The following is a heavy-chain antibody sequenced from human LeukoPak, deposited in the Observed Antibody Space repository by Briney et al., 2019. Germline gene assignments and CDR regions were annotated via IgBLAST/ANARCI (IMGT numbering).Heavy chain of an antibody. CDR3: ARPYSGYDYFDY. D-gene: IGHD5-12*01. CDR1: GFTFSSYA. CDR2: ISGSGGST. V-gene: IGHV3-23*01. Sequence: PGGSLRLPCAASGFTFSSYAMSWVRQAPGKGLEWVSAISGSGGSTYYADSVKGRFTISRDNSKNTLYLQMNSLRAEDTAVYYCARPYSGYDYFDYWGQGTLVTVSS. J-gene: IGHJ4*02.